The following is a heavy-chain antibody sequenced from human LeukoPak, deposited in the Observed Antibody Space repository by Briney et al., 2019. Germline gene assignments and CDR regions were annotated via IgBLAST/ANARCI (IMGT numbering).Heavy chain of an antibody. J-gene: IGHJ4*02. D-gene: IGHD2-15*01. Sequence: PGGSLRLSCAASGFTFSSYEMNWVRQAPGKGLGWVSYISSSGSTIYYADSVKGRFTISRDNAKNSLYLQMNSLRAEDTAVYYCARVGAALLFDYWGQGTLVTVSS. CDR1: GFTFSSYE. CDR2: ISSSGSTI. V-gene: IGHV3-48*03. CDR3: ARVGAALLFDY.